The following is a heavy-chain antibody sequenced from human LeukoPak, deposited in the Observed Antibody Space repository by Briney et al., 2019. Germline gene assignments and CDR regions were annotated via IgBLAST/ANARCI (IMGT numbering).Heavy chain of an antibody. V-gene: IGHV3-23*01. CDR1: GFTFSSYA. J-gene: IGHJ4*02. CDR3: AKARGAGNSIYFDH. Sequence: GGSLRLSCATSGFTFSSYAMSWAPGAPGRGLEWVSALSDSGVTTYYADSVKGRFTISRDNPKNTLFLQMNSLRVEDTAVYFCAKARGAGNSIYFDHWGQGTLVTVSS. CDR2: LSDSGVTT. D-gene: IGHD4-23*01.